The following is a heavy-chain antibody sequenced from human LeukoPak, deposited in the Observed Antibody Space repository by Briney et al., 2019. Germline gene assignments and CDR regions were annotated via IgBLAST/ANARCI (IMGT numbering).Heavy chain of an antibody. V-gene: IGHV3-21*01. CDR3: ARDYGGNTYYFDY. CDR1: GFTFSSYS. D-gene: IGHD4-23*01. CDR2: ISSSSSYI. Sequence: GGSLRLSCAASGFTFSSYSMNWVRQAPGKGLEGVSSISSSSSYIYYGDSVKGRFTISRDNAKDSLYLQMNSLRAEDTAVYYCARDYGGNTYYFDYWGQGTLVTVSS. J-gene: IGHJ4*02.